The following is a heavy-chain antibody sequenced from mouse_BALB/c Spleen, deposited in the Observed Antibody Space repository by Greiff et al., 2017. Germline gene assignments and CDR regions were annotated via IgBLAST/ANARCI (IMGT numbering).Heavy chain of an antibody. J-gene: IGHJ3*01. V-gene: IGHV5-9-4*01. D-gene: IGHD1-1*01. CDR1: GFTFSSYA. CDR3: ARDHYYGSSYDAY. CDR2: ISSGGSYT. Sequence: EVQGVESGGGLVKPGGSLKLSCAASGFTFSSYAMSWVRQSPEKRLEWVAEISSGGSYTYYPDTVTGRFTISRDNAKNTLYLEMSSLRSEDTAMYYCARDHYYGSSYDAYWGQGTLVTVSA.